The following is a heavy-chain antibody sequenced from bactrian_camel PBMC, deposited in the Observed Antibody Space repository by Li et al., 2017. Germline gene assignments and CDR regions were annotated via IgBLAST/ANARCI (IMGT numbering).Heavy chain of an antibody. CDR2: LGGGLGGNI. J-gene: IGHJ6*01. CDR1: GYTYSSYC. Sequence: VQLVESGGGSVRAGGSLRLSCTAVGYTYSSYCMAWFRQAPGKEREGVAGLGGGLGGNIYYADSVKGRFTISQDNSKSTLSLQMNGLKPEDTAMYYCAAKRGWCSWSSGDFNYWGQGTQVTVS. D-gene: IGHD6*01. CDR3: AAKRGWCSWSSGDFNY. V-gene: IGHV3S31*01.